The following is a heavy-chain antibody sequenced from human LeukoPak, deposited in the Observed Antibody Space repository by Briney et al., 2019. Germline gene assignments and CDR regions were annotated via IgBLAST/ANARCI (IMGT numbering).Heavy chain of an antibody. Sequence: GGSLRLSCAASGFIFNNYALHWVRQAPRKGLECISTINSDGTKTYYANSVKGRFTISRDNSKNTLYLQMGGLRAEDTAVYYCARYYCSGGACSWRYLDYWGQGTLVTVSS. D-gene: IGHD2-15*01. CDR1: GFIFNNYA. CDR3: ARYYCSGGACSWRYLDY. CDR2: INSDGTKT. J-gene: IGHJ4*02. V-gene: IGHV3-64*01.